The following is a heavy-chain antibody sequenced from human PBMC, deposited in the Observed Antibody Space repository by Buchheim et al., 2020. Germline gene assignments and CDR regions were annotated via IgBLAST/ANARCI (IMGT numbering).Heavy chain of an antibody. J-gene: IGHJ4*02. D-gene: IGHD3-22*01. CDR2: ISSGSSYI. CDR3: ARDYYDSSGPRGPDY. CDR1: GFTFSTYR. Sequence: EVQLVESGGGLVKPGGSLRLSCAASGFTFSTYRMNWVRQALGTGLELVSSISSGSSYIDYADSVKGRFTISRDNAKNSLYLQMNSLTADDTAVYYCARDYYDSSGPRGPDYWGQGTL. V-gene: IGHV3-21*02.